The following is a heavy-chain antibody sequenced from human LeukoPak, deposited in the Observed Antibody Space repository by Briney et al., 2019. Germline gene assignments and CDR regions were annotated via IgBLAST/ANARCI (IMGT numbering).Heavy chain of an antibody. V-gene: IGHV3-30-3*01. J-gene: IGHJ6*02. CDR1: GFTFSSSA. CDR2: ISYDGSSK. CDR3: ARDQIAAAGTGVYYYYGMDV. D-gene: IGHD6-13*01. Sequence: GGSLRLSCAVSGFTFSSSAMHWVRQAPGKGLEWVALISYDGSSKYYADSVKGRFTISRDNSKNTLYLQMNSLRAEDTAVYYCARDQIAAAGTGVYYYYGMDVWGQGTTVTVSS.